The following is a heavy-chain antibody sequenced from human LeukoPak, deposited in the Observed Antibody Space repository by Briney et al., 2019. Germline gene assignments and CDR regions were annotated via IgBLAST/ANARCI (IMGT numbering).Heavy chain of an antibody. CDR3: ARDLYYYDSSGYYTTNAFDI. Sequence: SETLSLTCTVSGGSISSYYWSWIRQPPGKGLEWIGYIYYSGSTNYNPSLKSRVTISVDTSKNQFSLKLSSVTAADPAVYYCARDLYYYDSSGYYTTNAFDIWGQGTMVTVSS. J-gene: IGHJ3*02. CDR2: IYYSGST. CDR1: GGSISSYY. V-gene: IGHV4-59*01. D-gene: IGHD3-22*01.